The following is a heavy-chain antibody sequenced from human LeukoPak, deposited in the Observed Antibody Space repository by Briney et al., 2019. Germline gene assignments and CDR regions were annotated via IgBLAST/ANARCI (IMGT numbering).Heavy chain of an antibody. V-gene: IGHV4-34*01. CDR3: ARAYCSGGSRYSYDY. Sequence: KPSETLSLTCAVYGGSFGGYYWSWIRQPPGKGLEWIGEINHSGSTNYNPSLKSRVTISVDTSKNQFSLKLSSVTAADTAVYYCARAYCSGGSRYSYDYWGQGTLVTVSS. D-gene: IGHD2-15*01. CDR2: INHSGST. J-gene: IGHJ4*02. CDR1: GGSFGGYY.